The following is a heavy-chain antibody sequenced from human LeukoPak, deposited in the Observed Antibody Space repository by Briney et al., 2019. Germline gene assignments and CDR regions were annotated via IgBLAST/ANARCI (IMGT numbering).Heavy chain of an antibody. D-gene: IGHD6-13*01. Sequence: GRSLRLSCAASGFTFSSYGMHWVRQAPGKGLEWVAVIWYDGSNKYYADSVKGRFTISRDNSKNTLYLQMNRLRAEDTAVYYCAREDSSSWQLDYWGQGTLVTVSS. CDR3: AREDSSSWQLDY. V-gene: IGHV3-33*01. J-gene: IGHJ4*02. CDR2: IWYDGSNK. CDR1: GFTFSSYG.